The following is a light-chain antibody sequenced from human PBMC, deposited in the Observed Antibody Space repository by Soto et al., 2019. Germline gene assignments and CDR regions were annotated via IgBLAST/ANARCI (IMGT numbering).Light chain of an antibody. Sequence: QTVVTQETSFSVSPGRTVTLTCGLSSGSVSTSYYPSWYQQTPGQAPRTLIYNTNTRSSGVPDRFSGSILGNKAALTITGAQADDESDYYCVLYMGSGTWVFGGGTKLTVL. J-gene: IGLJ3*02. CDR1: SGSVSTSYY. CDR3: VLYMGSGTWV. V-gene: IGLV8-61*01. CDR2: NTN.